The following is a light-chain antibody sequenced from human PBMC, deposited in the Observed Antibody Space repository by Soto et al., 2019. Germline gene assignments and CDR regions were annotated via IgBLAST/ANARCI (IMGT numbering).Light chain of an antibody. CDR2: GEF. J-gene: IGKJ1*01. V-gene: IGKV3-20*01. Sequence: ERATLSCRASQTVSGSYLAWYQHKPGQAPRLLIYGEFSRATGIPDRFSGSGSGTDFTLTISRLEPEDFAVYYCQHYGSSPEWTFGQGTKVDIK. CDR3: QHYGSSPEWT. CDR1: QTVSGSY.